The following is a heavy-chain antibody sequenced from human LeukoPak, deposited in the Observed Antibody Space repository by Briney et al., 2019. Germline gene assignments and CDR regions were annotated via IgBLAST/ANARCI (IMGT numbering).Heavy chain of an antibody. V-gene: IGHV4-39*01. CDR3: ARPKVGAARGFDY. CDR1: GGSISSSSYY. CDR2: IYYSGTT. Sequence: SETLSLTCTVSGGSISSSSYYWGWIRQPPGKGLEWIGSIYYSGTTYYDPSLKSRVTISVDTSKNQFSLALTSLTAADTAVYYCARPKVGAARGFDYWGQGTLVTVSS. D-gene: IGHD1-26*01. J-gene: IGHJ4*02.